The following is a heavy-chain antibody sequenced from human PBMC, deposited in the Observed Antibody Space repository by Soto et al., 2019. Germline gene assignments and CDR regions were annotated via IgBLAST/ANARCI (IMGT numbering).Heavy chain of an antibody. V-gene: IGHV3-23*01. CDR2: IDGGGGGT. J-gene: IGHJ4*02. Sequence: HGVSLLLSCAASGFTFSICGMSWVRPAPGKGLEWVSTIDGGGGGTYYADFVRGRFTISRDNAKNSLYLQIYSLRAEDTAVYYCAMAQITAQYYFDYWGQGALVTVSS. CDR3: AMAQITAQYYFDY. CDR1: GFTFSICG. D-gene: IGHD6-6*01.